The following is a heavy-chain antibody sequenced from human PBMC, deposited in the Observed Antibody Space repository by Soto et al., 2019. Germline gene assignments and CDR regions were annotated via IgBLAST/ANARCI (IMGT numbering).Heavy chain of an antibody. Sequence: EVQLLESGGGLVQPGGSLRLSCAASGFTFSSYAMSWVRQAPGKVLEWVSYISSSSSTIYYAYSVKGRFTISRDNAKNSPYLQMNSLRDEDTAVYYCARRGVRAFDIWGPGTMFTVSS. CDR2: ISSSSSTI. D-gene: IGHD3-10*01. CDR1: GFTFSSYA. V-gene: IGHV3-48*02. CDR3: ARRGVRAFDI. J-gene: IGHJ3*02.